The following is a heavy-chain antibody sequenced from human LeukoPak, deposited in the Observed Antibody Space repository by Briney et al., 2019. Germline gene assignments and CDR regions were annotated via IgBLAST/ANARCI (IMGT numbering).Heavy chain of an antibody. D-gene: IGHD2-15*01. CDR3: ARDRGCSGGSCYSPNWFDP. V-gene: IGHV1-69*05. J-gene: IGHJ5*02. Sequence: SVKVSCKASGGTFSSYAISWVRQAPGQGLEWMGGIIPIFGTANYAQKFQGRVTITTDESTSAAYMELSSLRSEDTAVYYCARDRGCSGGSCYSPNWFDPWGQGTLVTVSS. CDR1: GGTFSSYA. CDR2: IIPIFGTA.